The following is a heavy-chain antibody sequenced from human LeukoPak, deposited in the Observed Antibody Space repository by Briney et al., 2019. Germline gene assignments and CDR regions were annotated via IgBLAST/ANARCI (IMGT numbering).Heavy chain of an antibody. J-gene: IGHJ4*02. CDR3: ARQDAYSYGFRAIDY. D-gene: IGHD5-18*01. V-gene: IGHV3-48*03. Sequence: GWSLRLSCAASGFIFSCCEMNGFRQAPGKGMEGVSYISGSGSTIYYADSVKGRFTFSSDNAKNSLYLQMNSLRVEDTAVYYCARQDAYSYGFRAIDYWGQGTLVTVSS. CDR2: ISGSGSTI. CDR1: GFIFSCCE.